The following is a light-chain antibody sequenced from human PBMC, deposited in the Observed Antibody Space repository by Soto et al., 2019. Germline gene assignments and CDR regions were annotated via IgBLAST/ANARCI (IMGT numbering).Light chain of an antibody. CDR2: DVS. Sequence: QSALTQPRSVSGSPGQSVTISCTGTSSDVGGYYYVSWYQQHPGKAPKLMIYDVSKRPSGVPDRFSGSKSGNTASLTISGLQAEDEADYYCCSYAGSYTFPVVFGGGTKLTVL. V-gene: IGLV2-11*01. J-gene: IGLJ2*01. CDR3: CSYAGSYTFPVV. CDR1: SSDVGGYYY.